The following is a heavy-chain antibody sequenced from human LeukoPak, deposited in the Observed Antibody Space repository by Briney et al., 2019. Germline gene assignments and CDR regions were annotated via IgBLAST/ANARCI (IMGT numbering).Heavy chain of an antibody. D-gene: IGHD3-22*01. Sequence: SETLSLTCTVSGGSISSGSYYWSWIRQPAGKGLEWIGRIYTSGSTNYNPSLKSRVTMSVDTSKNQFSLKLSSVTAADTAVYYCARATYYYDSSGYYYVGYFDYWGQGTLVTVSS. CDR1: GGSISSGSYY. J-gene: IGHJ4*02. V-gene: IGHV4-61*02. CDR3: ARATYYYDSSGYYYVGYFDY. CDR2: IYTSGST.